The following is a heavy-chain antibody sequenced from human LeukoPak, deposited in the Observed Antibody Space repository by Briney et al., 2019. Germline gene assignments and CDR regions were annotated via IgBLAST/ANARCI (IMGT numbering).Heavy chain of an antibody. CDR3: ASGAYSFYYMDV. J-gene: IGHJ6*03. D-gene: IGHD5-18*01. CDR2: IYYSGST. V-gene: IGHV4-38-2*02. CDR1: GYSISSGYY. Sequence: SETLSLTCTVSGYSISSGYYWGWIRQPPGKGLEWIGSIYYSGSTYYNPSLKSRVTILVDTSKNQFSLKLSSVTAADTAVYYCASGAYSFYYMDVWGKGTTVTISS.